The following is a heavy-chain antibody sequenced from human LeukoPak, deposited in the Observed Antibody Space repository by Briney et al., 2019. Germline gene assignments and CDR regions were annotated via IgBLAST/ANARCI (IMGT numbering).Heavy chain of an antibody. J-gene: IGHJ3*02. CDR2: INPNSGGT. Sequence: GASVKVSCKASGYTFTGYYMHWVRQAPGQGLEWMGWINPNSGGTNYAQKFQGRVTMTRDTSISTAYMEPSRLRSDDTAVYYCARVKYSSPSFDIWGQGTMVTVSS. CDR1: GYTFTGYY. D-gene: IGHD6-6*01. V-gene: IGHV1-2*02. CDR3: ARVKYSSPSFDI.